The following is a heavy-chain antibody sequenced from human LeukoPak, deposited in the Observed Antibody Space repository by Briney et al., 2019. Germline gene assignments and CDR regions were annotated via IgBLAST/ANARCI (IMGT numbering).Heavy chain of an antibody. D-gene: IGHD3-3*01. J-gene: IGHJ5*02. V-gene: IGHV1-8*03. CDR2: MNPNSGNT. Sequence: ASVKVSCKASGYTFTSYDINWVRQATGQGLELMGWMNPNSGNTGYARKVQGRVTITRNTSISTAYMELSSLRSEDTAVYYCARAGRITIFGVVIIGNNWFDPWGQGTLVTVS. CDR1: GYTFTSYD. CDR3: ARAGRITIFGVVIIGNNWFDP.